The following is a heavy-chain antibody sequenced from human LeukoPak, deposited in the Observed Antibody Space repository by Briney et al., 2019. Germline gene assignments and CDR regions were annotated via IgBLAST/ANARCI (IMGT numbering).Heavy chain of an antibody. CDR3: ARDAMYSSSWYYYYYGMDV. Sequence: ASVKVSCKASGYTFTSYGISWVRQAPGQGLEWMGWISAYNGNTNYAQKLQGRVTMTTDTSTSTAYMELRSLRSDDTAVYYCARDAMYSSSWYYYYYGMDVWAKGPRSPSP. V-gene: IGHV1-18*01. CDR2: ISAYNGNT. D-gene: IGHD6-13*01. J-gene: IGHJ6*02. CDR1: GYTFTSYG.